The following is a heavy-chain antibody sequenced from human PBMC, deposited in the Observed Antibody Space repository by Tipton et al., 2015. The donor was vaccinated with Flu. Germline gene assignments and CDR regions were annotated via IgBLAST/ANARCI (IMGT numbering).Heavy chain of an antibody. D-gene: IGHD1-26*01. J-gene: IGHJ3*02. CDR1: GGSIRSGNDY. CDR2: IYPGGST. V-gene: IGHV4-61*02. Sequence: NPSLTCTVSGGSIRSGNDYWSWIRLPAGKSLEWIARIYPGGSTNFNPSLRSRVTIAVDPSQDQLSLELTSVTAADTAVYYCAGMGGHIAGPAYDAFDTWGQGTLVTVSS. CDR3: AGMGGHIAGPAYDAFDT.